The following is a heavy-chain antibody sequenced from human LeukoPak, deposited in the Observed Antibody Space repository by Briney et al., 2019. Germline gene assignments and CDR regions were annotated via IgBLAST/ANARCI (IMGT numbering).Heavy chain of an antibody. CDR1: GYTFTSYD. CDR3: ARGVRYYDSSDAFDI. Sequence: ASVKVSCKASGYTFTSYDINWVRQATGQGLEWTGWMNPNSGNTGYAQKFQGRVTMTRNTSISTAYMELSSLRSEDTAVYYCARGVRYYDSSDAFDIWGQGTMVTVSS. J-gene: IGHJ3*02. D-gene: IGHD3-22*01. CDR2: MNPNSGNT. V-gene: IGHV1-8*01.